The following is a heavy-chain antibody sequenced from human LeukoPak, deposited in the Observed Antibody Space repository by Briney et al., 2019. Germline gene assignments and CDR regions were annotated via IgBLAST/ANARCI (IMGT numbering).Heavy chain of an antibody. CDR1: EFTFSDYY. D-gene: IGHD5-18*01. Sequence: GGSLRLSCAASEFTFSDYYMSWVRQAPGKGLAWVSYISSTSSTRYYADSVKGRFTISRDNAKNSLYLQMNSLRVEDTAVYYCARCGYGLPCDFDYWGQGTLVTVSS. CDR2: ISSTSSTR. J-gene: IGHJ4*02. V-gene: IGHV3-11*04. CDR3: ARCGYGLPCDFDY.